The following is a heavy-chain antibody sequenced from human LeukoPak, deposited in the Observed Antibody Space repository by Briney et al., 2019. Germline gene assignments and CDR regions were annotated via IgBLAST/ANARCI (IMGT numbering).Heavy chain of an antibody. CDR3: ARRDCVGDCYSNWFDP. CDR1: GYTFTNYF. J-gene: IGHJ5*02. D-gene: IGHD2-21*02. Sequence: ASVKVSCKASGYTFTNYFMHWVRQAPGQGLEWMGIINPRGGSTGYAQKFQGRITMTTDMSTRTVYMELSSLESEDTAVYYCARRDCVGDCYSNWFDPWGQGTLVTVAS. CDR2: INPRGGST. V-gene: IGHV1-46*01.